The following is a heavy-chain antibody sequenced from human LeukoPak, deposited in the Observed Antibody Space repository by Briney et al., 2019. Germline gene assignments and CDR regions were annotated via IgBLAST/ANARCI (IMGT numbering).Heavy chain of an antibody. Sequence: PSETLSLTCTVSGGSISSSHYYWGWIRQPPGKGLEWVSAISGSGGSTYYADSVKGRFTISRDNSKNTLYLQMNSLRAEDTAVYYCAKGPQDFDYWGQGTLVTVSS. CDR1: GGSISSSHYY. J-gene: IGHJ4*02. CDR2: ISGSGGST. V-gene: IGHV3-23*01. CDR3: AKGPQDFDY.